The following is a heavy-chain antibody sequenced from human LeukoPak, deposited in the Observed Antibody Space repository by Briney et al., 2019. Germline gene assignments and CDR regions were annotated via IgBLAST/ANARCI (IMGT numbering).Heavy chain of an antibody. CDR2: IYWDDDK. Sequence: SGPTLVNPIQILAMRCTFTGFSLSISGVGVGWIRQPPGKALEWLALIYWDDDKRYSPSLKNRLTITKDTSKNQLVLTMTNMDPVHTPPYISAHTLSDILTAYITCYFDYCGEGTLVTVSS. J-gene: IGHJ4*02. CDR1: GFSLSISGVG. CDR3: AHTLSDILTAYITCYFDY. D-gene: IGHD3-9*01. V-gene: IGHV2-5*02.